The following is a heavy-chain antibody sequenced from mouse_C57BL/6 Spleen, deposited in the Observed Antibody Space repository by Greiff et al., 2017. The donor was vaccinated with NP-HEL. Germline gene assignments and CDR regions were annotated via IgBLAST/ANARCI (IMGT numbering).Heavy chain of an antibody. Sequence: VKLQESGAELARPGASVKLSCKASGYTFTSYGISWVKQRTGQGLEWIGEIYPRSGNTYYNEKFKGKATLTADKSSSTAYMELRSLTSEDSAVYFCARNYDYGFDYWGQGTTLTVSS. J-gene: IGHJ2*01. V-gene: IGHV1-81*01. D-gene: IGHD2-4*01. CDR1: GYTFTSYG. CDR3: ARNYDYGFDY. CDR2: IYPRSGNT.